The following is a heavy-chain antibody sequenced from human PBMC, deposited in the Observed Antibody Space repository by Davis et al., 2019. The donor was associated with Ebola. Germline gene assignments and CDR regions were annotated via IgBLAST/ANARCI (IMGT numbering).Heavy chain of an antibody. CDR1: GGSISSYY. V-gene: IGHV4-59*01. CDR2: IYFSGST. J-gene: IGHJ4*02. D-gene: IGHD5-18*01. CDR3: ARANTAMVPPEIDY. Sequence: SETLSLTCTVSGGSISSYYWNWIRQAPGKGLEWIGDIYFSGSTNYNPSLKSRVTISVDTSKNQFSLKLNSVTAADTAVYYCARANTAMVPPEIDYWGQGTLVTVSS.